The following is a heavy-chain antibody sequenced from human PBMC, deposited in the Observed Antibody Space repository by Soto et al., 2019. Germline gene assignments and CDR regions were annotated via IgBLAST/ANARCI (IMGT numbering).Heavy chain of an antibody. CDR2: IYWDDDK. J-gene: IGHJ3*01. Sequence: QITLKESGPTLVKPTQTLTLTCTFSGFSLNTRGVGGDWIRQSPGKALEWLALIYWDDDKRYSPSLKDRLTITANTSNNQVVPTMTNMDPVDTATYYCAHGSSGIDAFDLWGRGIVVTVSS. D-gene: IGHD1-26*01. CDR3: AHGSSGIDAFDL. V-gene: IGHV2-5*02. CDR1: GFSLNTRGVG.